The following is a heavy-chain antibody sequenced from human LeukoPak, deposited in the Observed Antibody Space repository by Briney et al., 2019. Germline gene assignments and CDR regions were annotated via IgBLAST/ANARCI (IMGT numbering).Heavy chain of an antibody. CDR1: GGSFSGYY. D-gene: IGHD4-11*01. CDR3: ARRVGQKTTVDY. Sequence: PSETLSLTCAVYGGSFSGYYWSWIRQPAGKGLEWIGRIYTSGSTNYNPSLESRVTISVDTSKKQFSLKVTSVTAADTAVYYCARRVGQKTTVDYWGQGTLVAVSS. J-gene: IGHJ4*02. CDR2: IYTSGST. V-gene: IGHV4-59*10.